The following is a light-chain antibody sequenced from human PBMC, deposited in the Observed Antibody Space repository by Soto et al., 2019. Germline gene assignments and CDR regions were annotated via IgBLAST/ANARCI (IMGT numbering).Light chain of an antibody. Sequence: EIVLTQSPGTLSLSPGERATLSCRASQSVSSSYLAWYQQKPGQAPRLLIYCASSRATGIRDRFSGSGSGTAFTLTISRLEPGDFGVYYCQQYGSSPMTFGQGTKVQIK. V-gene: IGKV3-20*01. CDR3: QQYGSSPMT. J-gene: IGKJ1*01. CDR2: CAS. CDR1: QSVSSSY.